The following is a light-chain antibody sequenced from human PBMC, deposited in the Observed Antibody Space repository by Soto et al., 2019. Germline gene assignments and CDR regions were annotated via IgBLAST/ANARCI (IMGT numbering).Light chain of an antibody. J-gene: IGLJ1*01. CDR2: EVS. Sequence: QSVLTQPASVSGSPGQSITISCTGTSSDVGTYNYVSWYQQHPGKAPKLMIYEVSHRPSGISNRFSGSKSGNTASLTISGLQAEEEADYYCSSYTSSRAYVFGIAPKVTVL. CDR1: SSDVGTYNY. CDR3: SSYTSSRAYV. V-gene: IGLV2-14*01.